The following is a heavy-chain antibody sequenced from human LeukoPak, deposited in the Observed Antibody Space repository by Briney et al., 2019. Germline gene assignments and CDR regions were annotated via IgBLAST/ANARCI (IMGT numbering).Heavy chain of an antibody. V-gene: IGHV3-23*01. D-gene: IGHD1-1*01. J-gene: IGHJ6*02. CDR1: GFTFSSYA. Sequence: GGSLRLSCVASGFTFSSYAMSWVRQAPGKGLEWVSAISGSGVTTHYAGSVKGRFSISRDNSKNTLYLQMNSLRAEDTAVYYCARRGTGHGMDVWGQGTTVIVSS. CDR2: ISGSGVTT. CDR3: ARRGTGHGMDV.